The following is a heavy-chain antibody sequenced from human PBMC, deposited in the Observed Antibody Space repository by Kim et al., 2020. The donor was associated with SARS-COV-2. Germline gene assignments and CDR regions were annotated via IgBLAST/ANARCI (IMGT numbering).Heavy chain of an antibody. D-gene: IGHD3-22*01. CDR3: TREELYYYDSSGYYYVY. CDR1: GFTFGDYA. Sequence: GGSLRLSCTASGFTFGDYAMSWVRQAPGKGLEWVGFIRSKAYGGTTEYAASVKGRFTISRDDSKSIAYLQMNSLKTEDTAVYYCTREELYYYDSSGYYYVYWGQGTLVTVSS. V-gene: IGHV3-49*04. J-gene: IGHJ4*02. CDR2: IRSKAYGGTT.